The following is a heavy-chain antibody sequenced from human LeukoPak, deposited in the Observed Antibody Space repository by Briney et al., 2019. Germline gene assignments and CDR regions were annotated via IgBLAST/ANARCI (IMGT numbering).Heavy chain of an antibody. CDR2: IGSDNKP. V-gene: IGHV3-23*01. Sequence: PGGSLRLSCAASGFTFSAYAMTWVRQAPGQGLEWVSSIGSDNKPHYSESVKGRFAISRDNSKSMLFLQLNSLGAEDTALYYCARDLHYYVAVDVWGQGTTVTVSS. CDR3: ARDLHYYVAVDV. D-gene: IGHD3-10*02. CDR1: GFTFSAYA. J-gene: IGHJ6*02.